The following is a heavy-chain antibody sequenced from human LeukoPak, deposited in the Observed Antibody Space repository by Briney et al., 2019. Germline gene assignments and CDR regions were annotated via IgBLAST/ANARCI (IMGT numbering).Heavy chain of an antibody. CDR2: IYYSGST. J-gene: IGHJ5*02. V-gene: IGHV4-59*08. CDR1: GGSISSYY. Sequence: PSETLSLTCTVSGGSISSYYWSWIRQPPGKGLEWIGYIYYSGSTNYNPSLKSRVTISVDTSKNQFSLKLSSVTAADTAVYYCARHKTITMVRGVPYNWFDPWGQGTLVTVSS. D-gene: IGHD3-10*01. CDR3: ARHKTITMVRGVPYNWFDP.